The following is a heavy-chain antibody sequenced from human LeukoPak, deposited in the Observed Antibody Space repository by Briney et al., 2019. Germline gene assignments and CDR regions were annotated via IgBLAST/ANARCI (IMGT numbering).Heavy chain of an antibody. CDR2: ISSSGDVI. J-gene: IGHJ4*02. CDR1: GFTFSFYA. CDR3: AKDRPNYYESNGHYYKRDGDY. V-gene: IGHV3-23*01. D-gene: IGHD3-22*01. Sequence: GGSLRLSCAASGFTFSFYAMSWVRRAPGKGLEWVSSISSSGDVIFYTDPVKGRFTISRDNSKNTLYLQMNSLRAEDTAIYYCAKDRPNYYESNGHYYKRDGDYWGQGTLVTVSS.